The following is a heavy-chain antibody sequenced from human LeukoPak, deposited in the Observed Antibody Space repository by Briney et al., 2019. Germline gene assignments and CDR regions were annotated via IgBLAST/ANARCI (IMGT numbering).Heavy chain of an antibody. V-gene: IGHV3-33*06. Sequence: GGSLRLSCAASGFTFSSYGMHWVRQAPGKGLEWVAVIWYDGRNKYYADSVKGRFTISRDNSKNTLYLQMNGLRAEDTAVYYCAKDGSGSTSWYYMDVWGKGTTVTVSS. CDR1: GFTFSSYG. D-gene: IGHD1-26*01. CDR3: AKDGSGSTSWYYMDV. J-gene: IGHJ6*03. CDR2: IWYDGRNK.